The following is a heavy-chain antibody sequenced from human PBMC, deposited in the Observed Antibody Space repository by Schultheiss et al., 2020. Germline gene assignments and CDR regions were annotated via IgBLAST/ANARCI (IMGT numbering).Heavy chain of an antibody. V-gene: IGHV4-59*08. CDR3: AKYCSSASCYSEGNYYYAMEV. CDR2: IYYSGST. D-gene: IGHD2-2*02. CDR1: GGSISSYY. J-gene: IGHJ6*02. Sequence: SETLSLTCTVSGGSISSYYWSWIRQPPGKGLEWIGYIYYSGSTNYNPSLQSRVTISVDTSKNQFSLKLKSVTAADTAVYYCAKYCSSASCYSEGNYYYAMEVWGQGTTVNVSS.